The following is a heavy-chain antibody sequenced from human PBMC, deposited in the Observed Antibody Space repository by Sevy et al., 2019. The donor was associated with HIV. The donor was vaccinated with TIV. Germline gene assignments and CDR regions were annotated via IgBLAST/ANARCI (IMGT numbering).Heavy chain of an antibody. J-gene: IGHJ6*02. CDR2: ISYNGNNK. CDR3: AREGLAPTATPDRYYFYGMDI. V-gene: IGHV3-30*04. Sequence: GGSLRLSCAGSGFTFSFYAMHWVRQAPGKGLEWVAVISYNGNNKKYADSVKGRFTISRDNSKNTVYLQMNSLRGEDTAAYYCAREGLAPTATPDRYYFYGMDIWGQGTTVTVSS. D-gene: IGHD2-2*01. CDR1: GFTFSFYA.